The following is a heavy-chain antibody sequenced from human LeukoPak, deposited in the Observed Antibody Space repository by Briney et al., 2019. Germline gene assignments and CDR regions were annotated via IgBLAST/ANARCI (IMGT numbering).Heavy chain of an antibody. CDR1: GFTFSSYW. J-gene: IGHJ3*02. V-gene: IGHV3-7*01. CDR2: IKQDGSEK. D-gene: IGHD1-26*01. Sequence: GGSLRLSCAASGFTFSSYWMSWVRQAPGKGLEWVANIKQDGSEKYYVDSVKGRFTISRDNAKKMLYLQMKSLRTEDTAVYYCARGGIVGAPTDAFDIWGQGTMVTVSS. CDR3: ARGGIVGAPTDAFDI.